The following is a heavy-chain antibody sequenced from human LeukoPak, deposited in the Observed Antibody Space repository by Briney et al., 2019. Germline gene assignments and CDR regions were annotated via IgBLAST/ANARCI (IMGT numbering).Heavy chain of an antibody. V-gene: IGHV4-59*08. CDR1: GGSISSYY. CDR3: ARLFLNYYGSGSYKGEHWFDP. CDR2: IYYSGST. D-gene: IGHD3-10*01. J-gene: IGHJ5*02. Sequence: PSETLSLTCTVSGGSISSYYWSWIRQPPGKGLEWIGYIYYSGSTYYNPSLKSRVTISVDTSKNQFSLKLSSVTAADTAVYYCARLFLNYYGSGSYKGEHWFDPWGQGTLVTVSP.